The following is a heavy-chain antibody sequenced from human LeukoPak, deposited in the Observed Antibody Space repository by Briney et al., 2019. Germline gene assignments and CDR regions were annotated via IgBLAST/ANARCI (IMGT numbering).Heavy chain of an antibody. V-gene: IGHV1-2*02. Sequence: GASVKVSCKASGYTFTSYYMHWVRQAPGQGLEWMGWINPNSGGTNYAQKFQGRVTMTRDTSISTAYMELSRLRSDDTAVYYCARSAAQEDYYDSSGYYYVENDYWGQGTLVTVSS. CDR2: INPNSGGT. J-gene: IGHJ4*02. CDR3: ARSAAQEDYYDSSGYYYVENDY. CDR1: GYTFTSYY. D-gene: IGHD3-22*01.